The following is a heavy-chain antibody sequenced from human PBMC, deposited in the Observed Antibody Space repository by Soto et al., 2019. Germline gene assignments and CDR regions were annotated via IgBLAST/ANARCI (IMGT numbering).Heavy chain of an antibody. D-gene: IGHD2-15*01. CDR1: GFTFSTYW. CDR2: IKQDGSEK. Sequence: EVQLVESGGGLVQPGESLRLSCVASGFTFSTYWMSWVRQAPGKGLEWVASIKQDGSEKFYVGSVRGRFTISRDNAKNSMYLQMNSLTAEDTAVYYCARRSSGRLTTAWSPLDFWGQGTLVPVSS. V-gene: IGHV3-7*03. CDR3: ARRSSGRLTTAWSPLDF. J-gene: IGHJ4*02.